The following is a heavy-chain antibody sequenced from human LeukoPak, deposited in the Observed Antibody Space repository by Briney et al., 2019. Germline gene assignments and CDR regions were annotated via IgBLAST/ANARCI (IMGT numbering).Heavy chain of an antibody. V-gene: IGHV3-15*01. J-gene: IGHJ4*02. CDR2: IKSKTDGGTT. CDR3: ARDKYCSGGSCYSGVYDY. D-gene: IGHD2-15*01. CDR1: GFTFSNAW. Sequence: GGSLRLSCAASGFTFSNAWMSWVRQAPGKGLEWVGRIKSKTDGGTTDYAAPVKGRFTISRDNAKNSLYLQMNSLRAEDTAVYYCARDKYCSGGSCYSGVYDYWGQGTLVTVSS.